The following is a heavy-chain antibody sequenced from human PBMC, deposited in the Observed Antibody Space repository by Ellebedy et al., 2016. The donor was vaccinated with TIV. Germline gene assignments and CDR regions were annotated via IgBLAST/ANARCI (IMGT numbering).Heavy chain of an antibody. J-gene: IGHJ2*01. V-gene: IGHV4-59*01. CDR1: GGSINSNF. CDR3: ARRRDDYNYWYFNL. Sequence: SETLSLTXTVSGGSINSNFWNWIRQSPGKGLEWIGYVDDSETTTYNPSLESRVTISVDTSKNRFSLQLSSVTAADTAVYYCARRRDDYNYWYFNLWGRGTLVTVSS. CDR2: VDDSETT. D-gene: IGHD5-24*01.